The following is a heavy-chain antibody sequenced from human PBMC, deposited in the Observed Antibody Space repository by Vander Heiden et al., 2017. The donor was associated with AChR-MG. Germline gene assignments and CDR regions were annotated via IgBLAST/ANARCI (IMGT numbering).Heavy chain of an antibody. J-gene: IGHJ6*03. Sequence: QVQLQASGPGLVKPSETLSLTCTASGGSISSYYWSWIRQPAGKGLAWIGRIYTSGSTNYNPSLKSRVTMSVDTSKNQFSLKLSSVTAADTAVYYCARGITYYDFWSGYGYYYYYYMDVWGKGTTVTVSS. D-gene: IGHD3-3*01. V-gene: IGHV4-4*07. CDR3: ARGITYYDFWSGYGYYYYYYMDV. CDR2: IYTSGST. CDR1: GGSISSYY.